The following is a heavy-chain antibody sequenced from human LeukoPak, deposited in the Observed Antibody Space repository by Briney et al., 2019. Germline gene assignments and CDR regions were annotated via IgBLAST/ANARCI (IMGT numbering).Heavy chain of an antibody. J-gene: IGHJ4*02. CDR3: AKAMYPTSSVID. D-gene: IGHD3-16*02. Sequence: ASVKVSCKASGYTFTSYDINWVRQATGQGLEWMGWMNPNSGNTGYAQKFQGRVTITRNTSISTAYMELSSLRSDDTAIYYCAKAMYPTSSVIDWGQGTLVAVS. CDR1: GYTFTSYD. CDR2: MNPNSGNT. V-gene: IGHV1-8*03.